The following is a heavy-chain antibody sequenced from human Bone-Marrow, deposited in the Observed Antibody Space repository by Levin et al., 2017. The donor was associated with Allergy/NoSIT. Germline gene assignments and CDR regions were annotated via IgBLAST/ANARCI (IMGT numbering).Heavy chain of an antibody. CDR3: ARLGYCSSTSCHGRDNWFDP. J-gene: IGHJ5*02. CDR2: IYYSGST. D-gene: IGHD2-2*01. V-gene: IGHV4-59*08. CDR1: GGSISSYY. Sequence: PSETLSLTCTVSGGSISSYYWSWIRQPPGKGLEWIGYIYYSGSTNYNPSLKSRVTISVDTSKNQFSLKLSSVTAADTAVYYCARLGYCSSTSCHGRDNWFDPWGQGTLVTVSS.